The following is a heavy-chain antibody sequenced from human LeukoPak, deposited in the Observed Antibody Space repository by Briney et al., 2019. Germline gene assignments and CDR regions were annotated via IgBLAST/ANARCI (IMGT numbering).Heavy chain of an antibody. CDR2: INHSGRT. CDR1: GGSFSGYY. Sequence: PSETLSLTCAVYGGSFSGYYWSWLRQPPGKGLEWIGEINHSGRTNYNPSLTRRVTISVDTSKNQFSLKLSSVPSADTAVYYCARVPNYDFWSGYRPTYYYYMDVWGKGTTVTVSS. V-gene: IGHV4-34*01. J-gene: IGHJ6*03. D-gene: IGHD3-3*01. CDR3: ARVPNYDFWSGYRPTYYYYMDV.